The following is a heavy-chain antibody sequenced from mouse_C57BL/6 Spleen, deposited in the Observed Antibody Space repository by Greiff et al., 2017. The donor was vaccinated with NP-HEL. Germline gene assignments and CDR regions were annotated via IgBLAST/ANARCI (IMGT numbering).Heavy chain of an antibody. Sequence: QVQLKESGAELVRPGTSVKVSCKASGYAFTNYLIEWVKQRPGQGLEWIGVINPGSGGTNYNEKFKGKATLTADKSSSTAYMQLSSLTSEDSAVYFCARSGYDYAMDYWGQGTSVTVSS. CDR1: GYAFTNYL. D-gene: IGHD2-2*01. CDR2: INPGSGGT. J-gene: IGHJ4*01. CDR3: ARSGYDYAMDY. V-gene: IGHV1-54*01.